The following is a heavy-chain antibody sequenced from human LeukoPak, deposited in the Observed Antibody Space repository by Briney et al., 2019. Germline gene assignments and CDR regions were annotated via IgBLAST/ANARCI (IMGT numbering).Heavy chain of an antibody. CDR2: ISGSGGST. J-gene: IGHJ4*02. CDR1: GFTFSSYA. V-gene: IGHV3-23*01. CDR3: AKDGAVDYDILTGYYVY. D-gene: IGHD3-9*01. Sequence: GGSLRLSCAASGFTFSSYAMSWVRQAPGKGLEWVSAISGSGGSTYYADSVKGRFTISRDNSKNTLYLQMNSLRAEDTAVYCCAKDGAVDYDILTGYYVYWGQGTLVTVSS.